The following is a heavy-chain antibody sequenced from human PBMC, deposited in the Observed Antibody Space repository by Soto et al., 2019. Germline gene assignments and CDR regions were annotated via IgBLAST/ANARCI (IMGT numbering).Heavy chain of an antibody. Sequence: QVVLLQSGAEVKEPGSSVRVSCKVSGSTFNNFAFSWVRQAPGHGPEWMGGIVVISNTADYSQRFQDRATITADTSTNTLYMELGSLTFEDTAVYYCARAIKRWEVNYYFDYWRQGTLVTVSS. CDR3: ARAIKRWEVNYYFDY. CDR2: IVVISNTA. V-gene: IGHV1-69*06. CDR1: GSTFNNFA. J-gene: IGHJ4*02. D-gene: IGHD1-26*01.